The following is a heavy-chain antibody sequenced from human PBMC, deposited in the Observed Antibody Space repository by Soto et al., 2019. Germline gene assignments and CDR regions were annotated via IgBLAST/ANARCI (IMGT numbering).Heavy chain of an antibody. Sequence: PSETLSPTGTVYGVSISSSSYYWGGILQPPGKGLEWIWSIYYSCSTYYNPSLKRRVTISVDTSKNQFSLKLSSVTAADTAVYYCARQKPLLWFGELALFDYWGQGTLVTVSS. CDR2: IYYSCST. CDR1: GVSISSSSYY. CDR3: ARQKPLLWFGELALFDY. J-gene: IGHJ4*02. V-gene: IGHV4-39*01. D-gene: IGHD3-10*01.